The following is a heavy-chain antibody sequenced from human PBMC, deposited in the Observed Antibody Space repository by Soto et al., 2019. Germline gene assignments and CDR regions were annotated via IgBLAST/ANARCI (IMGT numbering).Heavy chain of an antibody. CDR2: MSGSGGST. D-gene: IGHD2-2*01. CDR3: AKRGYCSGSSCQYYYYYAMDV. CDR1: GFTFSSYA. Sequence: GGSLRLSCAASGFTFSSYAMSWVRQAPGKGLEWVSAMSGSGGSTYYADSVKGRFTISRDNPKNTLYLHMSSLRAEDTAVYYCAKRGYCSGSSCQYYYYYAMDVWGQGTTVTVSS. J-gene: IGHJ6*02. V-gene: IGHV3-23*01.